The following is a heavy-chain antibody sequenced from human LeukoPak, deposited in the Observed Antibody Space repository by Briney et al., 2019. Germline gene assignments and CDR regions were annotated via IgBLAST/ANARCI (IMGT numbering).Heavy chain of an antibody. D-gene: IGHD2-2*01. V-gene: IGHV4-38-2*02. CDR2: IYHSGSA. CDR3: ARDPRWLTPDCTSTSCYENYFDP. J-gene: IGHJ5*02. CDR1: GYSISSGYQ. Sequence: PSETLSLTCAVSGYSISSGYQGAWIRQSPGKGLEWIGSIYHSGSAHYNPSLKSRVTILVETSKNQFSLKLYSVTAADTAVYYCARDPRWLTPDCTSTSCYENYFDPWGQGTLVTVSS.